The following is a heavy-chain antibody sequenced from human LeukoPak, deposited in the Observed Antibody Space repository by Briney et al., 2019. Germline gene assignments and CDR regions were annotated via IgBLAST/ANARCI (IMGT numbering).Heavy chain of an antibody. J-gene: IGHJ6*02. CDR3: TTAGRGDWLLSRRYYGMDV. D-gene: IGHD3/OR15-3a*01. CDR2: ISGSGGST. V-gene: IGHV3-23*01. Sequence: GGSLRLSCAASGFTFSSYAMSWVRQAPGKGLEWVSAISGSGGSTYYADSVKGRFTISRDNSKNTLYLQMNSLKTEDTAVYYCTTAGRGDWLLSRRYYGMDVWGQGTTVTVSS. CDR1: GFTFSSYA.